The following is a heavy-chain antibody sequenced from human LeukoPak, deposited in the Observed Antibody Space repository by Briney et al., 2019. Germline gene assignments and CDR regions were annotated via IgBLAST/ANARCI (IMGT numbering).Heavy chain of an antibody. CDR2: INPSGGST. D-gene: IGHD6-13*01. Sequence: ASVKVSCKASGYTFTSYYMHWVRQAPGQGLGWMGIINPSGGSTSYAQKFQGRVTMTRDTSTSTVYMELSSLRSEDTAVYYCARFPASSSWYKGELFDYWGQGTLVTVSS. CDR3: ARFPASSSWYKGELFDY. CDR1: GYTFTSYY. J-gene: IGHJ4*02. V-gene: IGHV1-46*01.